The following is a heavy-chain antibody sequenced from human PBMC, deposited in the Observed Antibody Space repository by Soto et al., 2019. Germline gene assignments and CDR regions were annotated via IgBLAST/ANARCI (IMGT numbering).Heavy chain of an antibody. CDR1: GYNFNNYW. Sequence: PGESLKISCXTSGYNFNNYWIAWMRQMPGKGLEWLGTIYPGDSEVKYTPSFQGRVIISADESITTAYLQWSSLEASDTAMYYCARRSPGHLGGTDVWGQGTTVTAP. CDR3: ARRSPGHLGGTDV. D-gene: IGHD3-9*01. V-gene: IGHV5-51*01. J-gene: IGHJ6*02. CDR2: IYPGDSEV.